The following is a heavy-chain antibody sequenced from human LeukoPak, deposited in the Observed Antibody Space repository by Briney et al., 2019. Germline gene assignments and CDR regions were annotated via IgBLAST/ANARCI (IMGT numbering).Heavy chain of an antibody. J-gene: IGHJ4*02. Sequence: GGSLRLSCAASGFTFSDYYMSWLRQAPGKGLEWVSYISSSGSTIYYADSVKGRFTISRDNAKNSLYLQMNSLRAEDTAVYYCARVRYDILTGYYKDYWGQGTLVTVP. CDR1: GFTFSDYY. D-gene: IGHD3-9*01. V-gene: IGHV3-11*01. CDR2: ISSSGSTI. CDR3: ARVRYDILTGYYKDY.